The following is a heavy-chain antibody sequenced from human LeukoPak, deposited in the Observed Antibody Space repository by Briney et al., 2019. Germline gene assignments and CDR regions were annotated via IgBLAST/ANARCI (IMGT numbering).Heavy chain of an antibody. CDR3: ARRFNCSSTSCRGSRAFDI. V-gene: IGHV4-4*09. J-gene: IGHJ3*02. D-gene: IGHD2-2*01. CDR1: GGSIGGYY. Sequence: SETLSLTCTVSGGSIGGYYWSWIRQPPGKGLEFIGYIYTSGSTNYNPSLKSRVTISVDTSKNQFSLKLSSVTAADTAVYYCARRFNCSSTSCRGSRAFDIWCQGTMVTVSS. CDR2: IYTSGST.